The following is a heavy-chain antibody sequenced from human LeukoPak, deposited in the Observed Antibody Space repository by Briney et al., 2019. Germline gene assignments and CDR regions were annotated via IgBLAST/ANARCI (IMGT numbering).Heavy chain of an antibody. D-gene: IGHD3-22*01. V-gene: IGHV3-23*01. Sequence: GGSLRLSCAASGFTFSSYAVSWVRQAPGKGLEWVSAISGSGGSTYYADSVKGRFTISRDNSKNTLYLQMNSLRAEDTAVYYCAKDSYYYDSSGYYSGAFDIWGQGTMVTVSS. CDR2: ISGSGGST. CDR3: AKDSYYYDSSGYYSGAFDI. CDR1: GFTFSSYA. J-gene: IGHJ3*02.